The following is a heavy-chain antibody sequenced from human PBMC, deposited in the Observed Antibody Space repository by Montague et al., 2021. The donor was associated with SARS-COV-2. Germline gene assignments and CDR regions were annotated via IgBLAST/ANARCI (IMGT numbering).Heavy chain of an antibody. D-gene: IGHD1-14*01. CDR3: TQERGPGRTTWHYFDY. V-gene: IGHV6-1*01. Sequence: CAISGDSVSSHIAAWDWNRQSPSTDLEWLGSTYYRSKWYNDYAVSVRSRITISPDTSKNQFSLQLNSVTPEDTAVYYCTQERGPGRTTWHYFDYWGQGILVTVSS. CDR1: GDSVSSHIAA. J-gene: IGHJ4*02. CDR2: TYYRSKWYN.